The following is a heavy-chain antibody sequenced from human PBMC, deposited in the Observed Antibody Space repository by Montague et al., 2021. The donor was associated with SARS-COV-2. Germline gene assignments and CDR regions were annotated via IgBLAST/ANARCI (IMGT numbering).Heavy chain of an antibody. CDR1: GFSLSTSGMC. CDR3: ARIPYDILTGLSYCMDV. V-gene: IGHV2-70*11. D-gene: IGHD3-9*01. J-gene: IGHJ6*02. CDR2: IDWDDDK. Sequence: PALVKPTQTLTLTCTFSGFSLSTSGMCVSWIRQPPGKALEWLARIDWDDDKYYSTSLKTRLTISKDTSKNQVVLTMTKMDPVDTATYYCARIPYDILTGLSYCMDVWGQGTTVTVSS.